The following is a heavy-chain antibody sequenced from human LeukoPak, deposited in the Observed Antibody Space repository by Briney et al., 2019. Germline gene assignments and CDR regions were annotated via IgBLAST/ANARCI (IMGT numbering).Heavy chain of an antibody. Sequence: GGSLRLSCAASGFTFSDSWMSWVRQAPGKGLEWVANMNQDGSEEDYVDSVKGRFTISRDNARKSLYLQMSSLRAEDTAVYYCATYTHWVAGDVWGQGSTVTVSS. CDR3: ATYTHWVAGDV. D-gene: IGHD3-16*01. J-gene: IGHJ6*02. CDR1: GFTFSDSW. V-gene: IGHV3-7*01. CDR2: MNQDGSEE.